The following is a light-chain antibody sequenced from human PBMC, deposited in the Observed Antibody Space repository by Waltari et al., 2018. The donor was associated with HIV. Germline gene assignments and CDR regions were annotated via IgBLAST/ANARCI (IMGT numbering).Light chain of an antibody. V-gene: IGKV1-9*01. CDR3: PPSNSYPLT. CDR2: STS. CDR1: QDISTY. J-gene: IGKJ4*01. Sequence: DIQLTQSPSFLSASVGDRVTITCRASQDISTYVAWYQQKPGNATKLLIYSTSILRTGVPSRFRGSGSGTEFTLTVTNLQPEDFALSSCPPSNSYPLTFGGGTRVAI.